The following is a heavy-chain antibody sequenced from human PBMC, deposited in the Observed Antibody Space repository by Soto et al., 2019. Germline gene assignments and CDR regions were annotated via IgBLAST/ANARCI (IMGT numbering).Heavy chain of an antibody. D-gene: IGHD3-22*01. Sequence: EVQLLESGGGLVQPGGSLRLSCAASGFTFSSYAMSWVRQAPGKGLEWVSAISGSGISTYYADSVKGRFTISRDNSKNTLYLQMTSLRLEDTALYYCATGAAYYYDTSRYWGQGTLVTVSS. V-gene: IGHV3-23*01. J-gene: IGHJ4*02. CDR3: ATGAAYYYDTSRY. CDR1: GFTFSSYA. CDR2: ISGSGIST.